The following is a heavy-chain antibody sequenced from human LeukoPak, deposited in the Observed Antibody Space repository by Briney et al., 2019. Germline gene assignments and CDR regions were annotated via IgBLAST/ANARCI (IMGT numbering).Heavy chain of an antibody. CDR2: IYPGDSDT. J-gene: IGHJ4*02. CDR3: ARQTRDGSGSRGYSFDF. CDR1: GYSFASYW. V-gene: IGHV5-51*01. Sequence: GESLKISCKGSGYSFASYWIGWVRQMPGKGLEWMGIIYPGDSDTRYSPSFEGQVTISVDKSISTAYLQWSSLKASDTAMYYCARQTRDGSGSRGYSFDFWGQGTLVTVSS. D-gene: IGHD3-10*01.